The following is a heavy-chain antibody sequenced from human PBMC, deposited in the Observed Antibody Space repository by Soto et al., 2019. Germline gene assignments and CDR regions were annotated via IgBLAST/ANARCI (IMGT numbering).Heavy chain of an antibody. CDR1: GFTFSSYW. D-gene: IGHD3-10*01. V-gene: IGHV3-74*01. Sequence: PGGSLRLSCAASGFTFSSYWMHWVRQAPGKGLVWVSRINSDGSSTSYADAVKGRFTISRDNAKNTLYLQMNSLRAVDTAVYYCARDRGHYYYYMDVWGKGTTVTVSS. CDR3: ARDRGHYYYYMDV. J-gene: IGHJ6*03. CDR2: INSDGSST.